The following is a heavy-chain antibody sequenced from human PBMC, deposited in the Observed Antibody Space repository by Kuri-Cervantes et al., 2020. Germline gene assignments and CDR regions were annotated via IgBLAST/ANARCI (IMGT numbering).Heavy chain of an antibody. CDR1: GDTFSSYA. CDR3: AREIPAAGLIDY. Sequence: SVKVSCKASGDTFSSYAISWVRQAPGQGLEWMGGIISIFGTTNYAQNFQGSVTITTDESTSTAYMELRSLRSDDTAVYYCAREIPAAGLIDYWGQGTLVTVSS. CDR2: IISIFGTT. V-gene: IGHV1-69*05. D-gene: IGHD6-13*01. J-gene: IGHJ4*02.